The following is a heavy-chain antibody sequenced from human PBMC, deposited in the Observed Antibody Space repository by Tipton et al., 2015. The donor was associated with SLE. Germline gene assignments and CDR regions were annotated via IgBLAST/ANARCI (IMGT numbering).Heavy chain of an antibody. CDR2: IGSGGSPV. Sequence: SLRLSCVGSVFDFRGYGLDWVRQATGKGLEWMSFIGSGGSPVYYADSVKGRFTISRDDGEKSLYLQMNSLRVEDTAVYYCARGFLENSFDLWGQGTRVIVS. D-gene: IGHD2-21*01. J-gene: IGHJ3*01. V-gene: IGHV3-48*01. CDR3: ARGFLENSFDL. CDR1: VFDFRGYG.